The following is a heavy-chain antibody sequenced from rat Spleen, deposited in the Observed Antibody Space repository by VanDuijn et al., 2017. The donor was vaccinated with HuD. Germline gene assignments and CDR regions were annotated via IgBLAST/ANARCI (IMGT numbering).Heavy chain of an antibody. CDR3: VTWGLDY. CDR1: GFTYSNYV. J-gene: IGHJ2*01. V-gene: IGHV5-25*01. Sequence: EVQLVESGGGLVQPGRSLKLSCAASGFTYSNYVMAWVSQAPTKGLEWVASISTGGVNTYYRDSVKGRFTSSRDNAKSALYLQMDSLRSEDTATYYCVTWGLDYWGQGVMVTVSS. CDR2: ISTGGVNT. D-gene: IGHD2-1*01.